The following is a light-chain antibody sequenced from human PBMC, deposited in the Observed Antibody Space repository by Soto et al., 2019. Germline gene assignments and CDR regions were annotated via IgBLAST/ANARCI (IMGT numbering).Light chain of an antibody. J-gene: IGKJ3*01. CDR2: RAS. V-gene: IGKV3-20*01. CDR1: QTISSSF. Sequence: EIVLTQSPGTLSLSPGERANLSCRASQTISSSFLAWYQQKPGQAPRLLIYRASRRAPGIPDRFRGSGSWTDFTLTISRLEPEDFAVYYCHQFGSSPLDTFGPGTKVEIK. CDR3: HQFGSSPLDT.